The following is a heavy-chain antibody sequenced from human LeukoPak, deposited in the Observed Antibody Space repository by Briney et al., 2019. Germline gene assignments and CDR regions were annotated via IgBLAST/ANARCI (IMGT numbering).Heavy chain of an antibody. J-gene: IGHJ5*02. D-gene: IGHD3-22*01. CDR1: GYTFTGYY. V-gene: IGHV1-2*02. CDR2: INPNSGGT. CDR3: ASDSSGYYLNWFDP. Sequence: ASVKVSCKASGYTFTGYYMHWVRQAPGQGLEWMGWINPNSGGTNYAQKFQGRVTMTRDTSISTAYMELSRLRSDDTAVYYCASDSSGYYLNWFDPWGQGTLVTVSS.